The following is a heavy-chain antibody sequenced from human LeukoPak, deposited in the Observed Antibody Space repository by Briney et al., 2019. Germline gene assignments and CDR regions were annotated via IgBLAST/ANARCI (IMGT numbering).Heavy chain of an antibody. Sequence: GGSLRLSCAASGFTFSSYAMNWVRQAPGKGLEWVSAISGSGGSTYYADSVKGRFAISRDNSKNTLYLQMNSLRVEDTAVYYCAKDGGYYEEEAYWGQGTLVTVSS. J-gene: IGHJ4*02. CDR3: AKDGGYYEEEAY. CDR2: ISGSGGST. D-gene: IGHD1-26*01. CDR1: GFTFSSYA. V-gene: IGHV3-23*01.